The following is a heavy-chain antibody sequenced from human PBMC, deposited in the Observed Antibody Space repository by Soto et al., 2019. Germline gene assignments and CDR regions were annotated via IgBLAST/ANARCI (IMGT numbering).Heavy chain of an antibody. V-gene: IGHV4-34*01. Sequence: QVQLQQWGAGLLKPSETLSLTCAVYGGSFSGYYWSWIRQPPGKGLEWIGEINHSGSTNYNPPLKSRVTISVDTSKNQFSLKLSSLTAADTALYYCARQVLPYYYYMDVWGKGTTVTVSS. D-gene: IGHD2-15*01. CDR2: INHSGST. CDR1: GGSFSGYY. CDR3: ARQVLPYYYYMDV. J-gene: IGHJ6*03.